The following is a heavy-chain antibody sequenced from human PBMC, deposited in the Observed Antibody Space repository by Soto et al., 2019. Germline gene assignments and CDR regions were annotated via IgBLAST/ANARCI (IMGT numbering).Heavy chain of an antibody. D-gene: IGHD3-22*01. CDR1: GGSVSSGSYY. V-gene: IGHV4-61*01. CDR3: ARDSYDSSGYFPTNWFGP. CDR2: IYYSGCT. Sequence: SETLSLTCTVSGGSVSSGSYYWSWIRQPPGKGLEWIGYIYYSGCTNYNPSLKSRVTISVDTSKNQFSLKLRSVTAADTAVYYCARDSYDSSGYFPTNWFGPWDQGTMGTVSS. J-gene: IGHJ5*02.